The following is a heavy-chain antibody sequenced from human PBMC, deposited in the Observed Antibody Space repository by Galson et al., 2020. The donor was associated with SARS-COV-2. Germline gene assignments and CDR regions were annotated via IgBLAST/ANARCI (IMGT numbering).Heavy chain of an antibody. J-gene: IGHJ2*01. D-gene: IGHD3-22*01. CDR2: VYPSRTT. CDR1: GYSISTTNY. V-gene: IGHV4-38-2*02. Sequence: SETLSLTCTVSGYSISTTNYWGWVRQPPGRGLEWSGSVYPSRTTSYNTPLNSRVTTSVDTSKNQFSLRLDSVTAAVTALYYCARQGVSMIVRGTVPGWYFDLWGRGTLVTVSS. CDR3: ARQGVSMIVRGTVPGWYFDL.